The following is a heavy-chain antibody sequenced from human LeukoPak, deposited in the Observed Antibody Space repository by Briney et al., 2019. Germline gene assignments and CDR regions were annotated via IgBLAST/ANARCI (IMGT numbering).Heavy chain of an antibody. D-gene: IGHD3-10*01. CDR2: ISSSGSTI. V-gene: IGHV3-48*03. CDR1: GFAFSSYE. Sequence: PGGSLRLSCAASGFAFSSYEMNWVRQAPGKGLEWVSYISSSGSTIHYADSVKGRFTISRDSAKNSLYLQMNSLRDEDTAVYYCARGRTYGLGGDYWGQGTLVTVSS. J-gene: IGHJ4*02. CDR3: ARGRTYGLGGDY.